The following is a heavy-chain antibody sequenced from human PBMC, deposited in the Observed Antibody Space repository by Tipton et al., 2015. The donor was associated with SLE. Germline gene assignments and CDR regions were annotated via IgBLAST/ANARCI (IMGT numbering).Heavy chain of an antibody. CDR2: IYYSGST. CDR3: ARGGAGYPAAFDP. V-gene: IGHV4-39*01. D-gene: IGHD5-12*01. Sequence: TLSLTCTVSGGSISSSSYYWGWIRQPPGKGLEWIGSIYYSGSTYYNPSLKSRVTISVDTSKNQFSLKLSPVTAADTAVYYCARGGAGYPAAFDPWGRGTLVTVSS. J-gene: IGHJ5*02. CDR1: GGSISSSSYY.